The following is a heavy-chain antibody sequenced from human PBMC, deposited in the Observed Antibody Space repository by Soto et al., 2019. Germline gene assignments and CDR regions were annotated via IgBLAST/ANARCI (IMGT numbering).Heavy chain of an antibody. CDR1: GFTVSSKY. D-gene: IGHD2-15*01. J-gene: IGHJ5*02. V-gene: IGHV3-53*01. CDR3: TRELPPDL. Sequence: EVPLVESGGGMVQPGGSLRLSCAASGFTVSSKYMTWVRQAPGKGLEWVSILWSAGLTYYADSVKGRFTISRDNSKNIVYLQMNSLRVEDSALYYCTRELPPDLWGQGTLVTVSS. CDR2: LWSAGLT.